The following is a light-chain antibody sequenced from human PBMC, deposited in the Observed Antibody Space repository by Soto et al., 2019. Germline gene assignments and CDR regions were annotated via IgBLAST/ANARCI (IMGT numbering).Light chain of an antibody. V-gene: IGKV3-11*01. Sequence: EIVLTQSPATLSLSPGERATLSCRTSQSVSSYLAWYQQKPGQAPRLLIYDASNRATGIPARFSGSGSGTDFPLTISSLEPEDFAVYYCQQRSYWPTFGGGTKVEIK. J-gene: IGKJ4*01. CDR2: DAS. CDR1: QSVSSY. CDR3: QQRSYWPT.